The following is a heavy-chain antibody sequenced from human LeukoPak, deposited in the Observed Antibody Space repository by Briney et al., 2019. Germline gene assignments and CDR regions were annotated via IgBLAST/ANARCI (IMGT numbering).Heavy chain of an antibody. CDR3: AREYQYQLLNAFDI. Sequence: ASVKVSCKASGYTFTGYYMHWVRQAPGQGLEWMGWMNPNSGGTNYAQKFQGRVTMTRDTSISTAYMELSRLRSDDTAVYYCAREYQYQLLNAFDIWGQGTMVTVSS. V-gene: IGHV1-2*02. CDR1: GYTFTGYY. CDR2: MNPNSGGT. J-gene: IGHJ3*02. D-gene: IGHD2-2*01.